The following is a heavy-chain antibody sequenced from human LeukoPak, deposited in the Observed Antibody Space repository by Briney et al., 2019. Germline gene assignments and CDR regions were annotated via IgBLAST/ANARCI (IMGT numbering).Heavy chain of an antibody. J-gene: IGHJ4*02. CDR2: IYYSGST. D-gene: IGHD2-15*01. CDR1: GGSISSGGYY. Sequence: KPSQTLSLTCTVSGGSISSGGYYWSWIRQHPGQGLEWIGNIYYSGSTNYNPSLKSRVTISVDTSKYQFTLKLSSVTAADTYVYYCAILGSTVFHFDYWGQGTLVTVSS. V-gene: IGHV4-61*08. CDR3: AILGSTVFHFDY.